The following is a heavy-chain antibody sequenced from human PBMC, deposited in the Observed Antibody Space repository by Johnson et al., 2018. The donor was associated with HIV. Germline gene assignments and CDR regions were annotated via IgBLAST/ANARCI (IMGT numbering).Heavy chain of an antibody. CDR3: RSWGSSGYYAPFYHDAFDI. D-gene: IGHD3-22*01. V-gene: IGHV3-7*05. Sequence: VQLVESGGGVERPGGSLRLSCVGSGFIFDDYGMSWVRQVPGKGLEWVANIKQDGSEKYYVDSVKGRFTISRDNAKNSLYLQMNSLRAEDTAVYYCRSWGSSGYYAPFYHDAFDIWGQGTMVTVSS. CDR2: IKQDGSEK. CDR1: GFIFDDYG. J-gene: IGHJ3*02.